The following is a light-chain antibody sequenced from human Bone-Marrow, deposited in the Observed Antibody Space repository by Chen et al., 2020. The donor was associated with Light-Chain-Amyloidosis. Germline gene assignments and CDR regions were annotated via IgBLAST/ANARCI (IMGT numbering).Light chain of an antibody. V-gene: IGLV2-14*03. CDR3: SSLTATTTWV. J-gene: IGLJ3*02. CDR2: AVN. Sequence: QSALTQPASVSGSPGQSITISCTGSISDIGSNKYVSWYQQYPDKAPQLIIYAVNNRPSGVPHRFSGSKSGSTAALTISGLLPEDEAISYCSSLTATTTWVFGGGTKVTVL. CDR1: ISDIGSNKY.